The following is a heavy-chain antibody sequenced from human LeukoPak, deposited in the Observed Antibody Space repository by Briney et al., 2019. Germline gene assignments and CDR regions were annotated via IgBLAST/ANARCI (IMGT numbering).Heavy chain of an antibody. CDR1: GGSINGYY. D-gene: IGHD4-17*01. J-gene: IGHJ6*02. CDR2: IYTTGST. CDR3: ARTTPYYYYAMDV. V-gene: IGHV4-4*07. Sequence: SETLSLTCTVSGGSINGYYFNWIRQPAGKGLEWIGRIYTTGSTNYNPSLQRRVTMSIDTSKNQFSLRLTSVTAADTAVYYCARTTPYYYYAMDVWGQGTTVTVSS.